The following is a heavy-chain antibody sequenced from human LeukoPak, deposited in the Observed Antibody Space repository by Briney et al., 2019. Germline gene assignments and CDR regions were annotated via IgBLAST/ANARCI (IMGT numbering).Heavy chain of an antibody. J-gene: IGHJ6*03. D-gene: IGHD3-10*01. V-gene: IGHV3-23*01. CDR3: ARASMVRGADYYYYYMDV. CDR1: GFTFSSYA. CDR2: ISGSGGST. Sequence: PGGSLRLSCAASGFTFSSYAMSWVRQAPGKGLEWVSPISGSGGSTYYADSVKGRFTISRDNSKNTLYLQMNSLRAEDTAVYYCARASMVRGADYYYYYMDVWGKGTTVTVSS.